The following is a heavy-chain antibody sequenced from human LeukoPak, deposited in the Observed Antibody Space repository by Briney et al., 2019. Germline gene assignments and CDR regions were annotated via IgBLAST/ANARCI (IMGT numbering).Heavy chain of an antibody. V-gene: IGHV3-30-3*01. D-gene: IGHD3-22*01. J-gene: IGHJ5*02. CDR2: ISYDGGNK. CDR3: ARDYDSSGYYSSGDWFDP. Sequence: GGSLRLSCAASGFSFSDYAMHWVRQAPGKGLEWVAFISYDGGNKYYADSVKGRFTISRDNPKNTLYLQMNSLRAEDTAVYYCARDYDSSGYYSSGDWFDPWGQGTLVTVSS. CDR1: GFSFSDYA.